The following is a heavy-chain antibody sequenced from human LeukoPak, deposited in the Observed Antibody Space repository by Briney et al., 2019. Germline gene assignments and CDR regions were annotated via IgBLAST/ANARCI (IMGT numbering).Heavy chain of an antibody. CDR3: AKGPNYDFWSGYFDY. J-gene: IGHJ4*02. D-gene: IGHD3-3*01. CDR1: GFTFSSYA. V-gene: IGHV3-9*01. CDR2: ISWNSGSI. Sequence: GGSLRLSCEGYGFTFSSYAMSWVRQAPGKGLEWVSGISWNSGSIGYADSVKGRFTISRDNAKNSLYLQMNSLRAEDTALYYCAKGPNYDFWSGYFDYWGQGTLVTVSS.